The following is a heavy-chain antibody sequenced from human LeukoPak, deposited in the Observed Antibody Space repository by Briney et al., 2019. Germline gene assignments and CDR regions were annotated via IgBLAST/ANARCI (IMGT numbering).Heavy chain of an antibody. D-gene: IGHD6-13*01. J-gene: IGHJ4*02. CDR1: GGSISSGGYS. V-gene: IGHV4-30-2*01. CDR2: IYQSGST. Sequence: PSQTLSLTCAVSGGSISSGGYSWSWIRQPPGKGLGWLGYIYQSGSTYYNPSLKSRVTISVDRSKNQFSLKLSSVPAADTAVYYCGRGGIAAAASGIDYWGQGTLVTVSS. CDR3: GRGGIAAAASGIDY.